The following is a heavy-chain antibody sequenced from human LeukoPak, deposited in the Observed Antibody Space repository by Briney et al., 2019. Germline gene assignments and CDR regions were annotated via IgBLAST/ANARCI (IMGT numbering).Heavy chain of an antibody. CDR1: GFTFSSYG. V-gene: IGHV3-30*02. CDR2: IRYDGSNK. Sequence: PGGSLRLSCAASGFTFSSYGMHWVRQAPGKGLEWVAFIRYDGSNKYYADSVKGRFTISRDNAKNSLYLQMNSLRAEDTAVYYCARGMPFDYWGQGTLVTVSS. CDR3: ARGMPFDY. J-gene: IGHJ4*02. D-gene: IGHD2-2*01.